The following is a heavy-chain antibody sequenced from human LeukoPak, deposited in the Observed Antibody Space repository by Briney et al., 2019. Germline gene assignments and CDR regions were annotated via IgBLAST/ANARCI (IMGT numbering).Heavy chain of an antibody. CDR2: IYTSGNT. CDR3: ARPYSSGWSGAFDI. Sequence: SETLSLTCTVSGGSIRSYYWSWIRQPPGKGLEWIGSIYTSGNTNYNPSLKSRVAISVDTSKNQFSLKLNSVTAADTAVYYCARPYSSGWSGAFDIWGQGTMVTVSS. CDR1: GGSIRSYY. J-gene: IGHJ3*02. D-gene: IGHD6-19*01. V-gene: IGHV4-4*09.